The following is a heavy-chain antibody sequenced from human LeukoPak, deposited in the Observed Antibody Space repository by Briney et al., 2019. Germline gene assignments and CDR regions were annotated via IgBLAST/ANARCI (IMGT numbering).Heavy chain of an antibody. CDR3: AGSLAYCGGDCRLGDY. V-gene: IGHV3-48*01. CDR2: ISSSSSTI. J-gene: IGHJ4*02. Sequence: GGSLRLSCAASGFTFSSYSMNWVRQAPGKGLEWVSYISSSSSTIYYADSVRGRVTISRDNSRNTLYLQMNSLRVEDTAVYYCAGSLAYCGGDCRLGDYWGQGTLVTVSS. D-gene: IGHD2-21*02. CDR1: GFTFSSYS.